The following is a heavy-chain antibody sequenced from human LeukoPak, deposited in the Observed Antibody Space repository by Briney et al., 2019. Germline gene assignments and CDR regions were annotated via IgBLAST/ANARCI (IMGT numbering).Heavy chain of an antibody. CDR3: ARLPEYPDY. Sequence: SETLSLTCTVSGGSISSSNYYLGWIRQPPGKGLEWIGSIYYSGSTYYNPSLKSRVTISVDTSKDQFSLKLSSVTAADTAVYYCARLPEYPDYWGQGTLVTVSS. J-gene: IGHJ4*02. V-gene: IGHV4-39*01. CDR1: GGSISSSNYY. D-gene: IGHD2/OR15-2a*01. CDR2: IYYSGST.